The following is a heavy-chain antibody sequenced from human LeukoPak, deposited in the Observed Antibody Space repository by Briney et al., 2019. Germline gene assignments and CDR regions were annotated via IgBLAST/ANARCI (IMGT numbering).Heavy chain of an antibody. CDR1: GFTLSSSE. V-gene: IGHV3-48*03. D-gene: IGHD3-22*01. Sequence: PGGSLRLSCAASGFTLSSSEMNWVRQAPGKGLEWVSYISRSGSTIFYADSVKGRFTISRDNAKNSLYLQMNSLRAEDAAVYYCARAHYYDSSGLDFWGQGTLVTVSS. CDR3: ARAHYYDSSGLDF. J-gene: IGHJ4*02. CDR2: ISRSGSTI.